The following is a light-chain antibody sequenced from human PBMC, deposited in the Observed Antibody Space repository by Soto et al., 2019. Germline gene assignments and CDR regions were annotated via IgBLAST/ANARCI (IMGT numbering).Light chain of an antibody. Sequence: SVLTQPASVSGSPGQSITISCTGTSNDVGGYNFVSWYQQHPGKAPKLIIYDVSNRPSGVSNRFSGSKSGNTASLTISGLQAEDEADYYCSSYTPSATPFVFGTGTKVTVL. CDR2: DVS. J-gene: IGLJ1*01. CDR3: SSYTPSATPFV. CDR1: SNDVGGYNF. V-gene: IGLV2-14*03.